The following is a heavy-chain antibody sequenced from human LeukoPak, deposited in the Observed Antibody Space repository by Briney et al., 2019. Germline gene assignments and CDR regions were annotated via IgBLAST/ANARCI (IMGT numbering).Heavy chain of an antibody. J-gene: IGHJ5*02. Sequence: GGSLRLSCAASGFTFSSYAMSWVRQAPGKGLEWVSAISGSGGSTYYADSVKGRFTISRDNSKNTLYLQMNSLRAEDTAVYYCAKTPASLDISSSWYRRWYNWFDPWGQGTLVTVSS. CDR1: GFTFSSYA. V-gene: IGHV3-23*01. CDR2: ISGSGGST. D-gene: IGHD6-13*01. CDR3: AKTPASLDISSSWYRRWYNWFDP.